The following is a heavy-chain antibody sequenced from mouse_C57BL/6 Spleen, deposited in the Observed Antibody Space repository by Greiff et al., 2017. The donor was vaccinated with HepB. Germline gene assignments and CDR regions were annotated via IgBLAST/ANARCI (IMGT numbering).Heavy chain of an antibody. CDR3: AREAITTDWYFDV. Sequence: EVQRVESGGGLVQSGRSLRLSCATSGFTFSDFYMEWVRQAPGKGLEWIAASRNKANDYTTEYSASVKGRFIVSRDTSQSILYLQMNALRAEDTAIYYCAREAITTDWYFDVWGTGTTVTVSS. J-gene: IGHJ1*03. D-gene: IGHD1-2*01. V-gene: IGHV7-1*01. CDR1: GFTFSDFY. CDR2: SRNKANDYTT.